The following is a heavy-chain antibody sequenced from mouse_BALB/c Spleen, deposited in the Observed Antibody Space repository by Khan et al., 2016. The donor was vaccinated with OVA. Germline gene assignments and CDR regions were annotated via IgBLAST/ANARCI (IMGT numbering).Heavy chain of an antibody. D-gene: IGHD1-1*01. V-gene: IGHV1S135*01. J-gene: IGHJ2*01. CDR2: IDPYNGGT. CDR1: GYSFTDYN. Sequence: MQLEESGPELVSPGASVKVSCKASGYSFTDYNIYWVKQGHGKSLEWIGYIDPYNGGTSYNQKFKGKATLTVDKSSSTAFMHLNRLTSEDSAVYHCALIYYYGTGFDYWGQGTTLTGSS. CDR3: ALIYYYGTGFDY.